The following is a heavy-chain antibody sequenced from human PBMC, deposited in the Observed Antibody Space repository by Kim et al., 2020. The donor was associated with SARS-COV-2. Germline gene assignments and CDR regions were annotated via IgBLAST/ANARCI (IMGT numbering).Heavy chain of an antibody. Sequence: SETLSLTCAVYGGSFSGYYWSWIRQPPGKGLEWIGEINHSGSTNYNPSLKSRVTISVDTSKNQFSLKLSSVTAADTAVYYCARAHYDSSGYWTYTTDYYYGMDVWGQGTTVTVSS. D-gene: IGHD3-22*01. J-gene: IGHJ6*02. CDR1: GGSFSGYY. V-gene: IGHV4-34*01. CDR2: INHSGST. CDR3: ARAHYDSSGYWTYTTDYYYGMDV.